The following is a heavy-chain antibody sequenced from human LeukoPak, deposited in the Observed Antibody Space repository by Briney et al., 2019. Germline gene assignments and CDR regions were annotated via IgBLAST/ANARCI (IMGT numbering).Heavy chain of an antibody. Sequence: GGSLRLSCAASGFTFDDYAMHWVRQAPGNGLEWVSGISWNSGTIGYADSVKGRFTISRDNAKNSLYLQMNSLRDDDMALYYCAIGNSGSDSQDWFDPWGQRTLVTVSS. CDR3: AIGNSGSDSQDWFDP. V-gene: IGHV3-9*03. D-gene: IGHD1-26*01. CDR2: ISWNSGTI. J-gene: IGHJ5*02. CDR1: GFTFDDYA.